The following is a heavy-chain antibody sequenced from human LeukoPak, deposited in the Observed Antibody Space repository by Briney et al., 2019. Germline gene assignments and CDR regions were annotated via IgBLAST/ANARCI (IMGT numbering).Heavy chain of an antibody. D-gene: IGHD3-10*01. CDR3: ARQYYYGSGSYLVAYGVDV. J-gene: IGHJ6*04. Sequence: GGSLRLSCAASGFTFSSYSMNWVRQAPGKGLEWVSSISSSNSYIYYADSVKGRFTISRDNAKNSLYLQMNSLRAEDTAVYYCARQYYYGSGSYLVAYGVDVWGKGTTVTVSS. V-gene: IGHV3-21*01. CDR1: GFTFSSYS. CDR2: ISSSNSYI.